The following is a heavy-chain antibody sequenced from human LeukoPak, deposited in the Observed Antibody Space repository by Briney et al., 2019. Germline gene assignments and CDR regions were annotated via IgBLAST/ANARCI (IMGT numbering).Heavy chain of an antibody. CDR1: GFTFSSYG. J-gene: IGHJ4*02. CDR3: AKDAYRVTTVTYFDY. Sequence: GGSLRLSCAASGFTFSSYGMHWVRQAPGKGLEWVAVISYDGSNKYYADSVKGRFTISRDNSKNTLYLQMNSLRAEDTAVYYCAKDAYRVTTVTYFDYWGQGTLVTVSS. D-gene: IGHD4-17*01. CDR2: ISYDGSNK. V-gene: IGHV3-30*18.